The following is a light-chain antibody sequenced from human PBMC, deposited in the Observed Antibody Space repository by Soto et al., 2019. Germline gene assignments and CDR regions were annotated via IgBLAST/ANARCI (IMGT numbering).Light chain of an antibody. CDR3: QQRSNWPPFT. V-gene: IGKV3-11*01. Sequence: EIVLTQSPATLSLSPGERATLSCRASQSIDNYLAWYQQKPGQAPRLLIYDASIRATGIPARFSGSGSGTDFTLTISRLETEDFAVYCCQQRSNWPPFTFGPGTKVDI. CDR2: DAS. CDR1: QSIDNY. J-gene: IGKJ3*01.